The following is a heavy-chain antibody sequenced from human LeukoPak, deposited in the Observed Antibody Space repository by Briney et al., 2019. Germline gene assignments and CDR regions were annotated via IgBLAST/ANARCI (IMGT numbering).Heavy chain of an antibody. V-gene: IGHV4-59*01. Sequence: SEALSLTCTGSGGSLSRYYWSWIRQPPGKGLEGIGYIYYSGSTNYNPSLKSRVTISVDTSKNQFSLKLSSVTAGDTAVYYCARDRYSSTSCGYFDYWGQGTLVTVSS. J-gene: IGHJ4*02. CDR2: IYYSGST. CDR1: GGSLSRYY. D-gene: IGHD2-2*01. CDR3: ARDRYSSTSCGYFDY.